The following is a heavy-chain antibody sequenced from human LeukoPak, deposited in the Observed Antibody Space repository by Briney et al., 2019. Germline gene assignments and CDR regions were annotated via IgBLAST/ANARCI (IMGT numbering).Heavy chain of an antibody. V-gene: IGHV4-34*01. CDR1: GRSFSGYY. D-gene: IGHD3-22*01. J-gene: IGHJ4*02. Sequence: SETLSLTCAVYGRSFSGYYWSWIRQPPGKGLEWIGEINHSGSTNYNPSLKSRVTISVDTSKNQFSLKLSSVTAADTAVYYCARGGERYYDSSGYPYYFDYWGQGTLVTVSS. CDR3: ARGGERYYDSSGYPYYFDY. CDR2: INHSGST.